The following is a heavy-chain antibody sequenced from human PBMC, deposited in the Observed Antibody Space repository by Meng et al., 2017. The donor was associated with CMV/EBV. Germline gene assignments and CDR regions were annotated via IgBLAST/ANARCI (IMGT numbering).Heavy chain of an antibody. V-gene: IGHV4-4*02. D-gene: IGHD3-3*01. CDR2: IYHSGST. CDR3: ARGRITLEIFGVLYGMDV. Sequence: SETLSPTCAVSGGSISSSNWWSWVRQPPGKGLEWIGEIYHSGSTNYNPSLESRVTISVGKSKNQFSLKLSSVTAADTTVYYCARGRITLEIFGVLYGMDVWGQGTTVTVSS. J-gene: IGHJ6*02. CDR1: GGSISSSNW.